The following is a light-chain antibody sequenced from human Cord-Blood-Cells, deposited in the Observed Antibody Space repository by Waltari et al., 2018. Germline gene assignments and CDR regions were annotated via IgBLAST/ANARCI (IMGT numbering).Light chain of an antibody. J-gene: IGLJ3*02. V-gene: IGLV2-23*02. Sequence: QSALTQPASVSGSPGQSITISCTGPSSAVGSYNLVSWYQQHPGKAPKLMIYEVSKRPSGVSNRFSGSKSGNTASLTISGLQAEDEADYYCCSYAGSSTWVFGGGTKLTVL. CDR1: SSAVGSYNL. CDR3: CSYAGSSTWV. CDR2: EVS.